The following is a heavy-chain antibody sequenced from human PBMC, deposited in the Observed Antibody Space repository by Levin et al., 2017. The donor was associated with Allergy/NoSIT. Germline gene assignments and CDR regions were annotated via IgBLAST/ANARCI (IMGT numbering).Heavy chain of an antibody. V-gene: IGHV4-59*01. Sequence: GSLRLSCTVSGGSISSYYWSWIRQPPGKGLEWIGYIYYSGSTNYNPSLKSRVTISVDTSKNQFSLKLSSVTAADTAVYYCARVGSEAGAFDIWGQGTMVTVSS. CDR3: ARVGSEAGAFDI. D-gene: IGHD6-19*01. CDR1: GGSISSYY. J-gene: IGHJ3*02. CDR2: IYYSGST.